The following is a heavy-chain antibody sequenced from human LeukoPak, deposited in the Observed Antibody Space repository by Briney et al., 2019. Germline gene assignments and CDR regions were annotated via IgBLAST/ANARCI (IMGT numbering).Heavy chain of an antibody. CDR1: GGSFSGYY. V-gene: IGHV4-34*01. CDR3: ASARRYYDILTGYYTGYYYYGMDV. Sequence: SETLSLTCAVYGGSFSGYYWSWIRQPPGKGLEWSGEINHSGSTNYNPSLKSRVTISVDTSKNQFSLKLSSVTAADTAVYYCASARRYYDILTGYYTGYYYYGMDVWGQGTTVTVSS. D-gene: IGHD3-9*01. CDR2: INHSGST. J-gene: IGHJ6*02.